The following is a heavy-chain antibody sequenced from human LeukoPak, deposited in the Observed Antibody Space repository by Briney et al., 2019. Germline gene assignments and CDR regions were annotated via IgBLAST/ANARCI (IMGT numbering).Heavy chain of an antibody. CDR3: ARAQEAGAYDYVWGSYRSYYFDY. J-gene: IGHJ4*02. CDR2: ISFDVNNK. Sequence: GGSLRLSCAASGFTFTSYAMHWVRQAPGKGLEWLAIISFDVNNKYYADSVKGRFTISRDNSKNTLYLQMNSLRAEDTAVYYCARAQEAGAYDYVWGSYRSYYFDYWGQGTLVTVSS. V-gene: IGHV3-30-3*01. D-gene: IGHD3-16*02. CDR1: GFTFTSYA.